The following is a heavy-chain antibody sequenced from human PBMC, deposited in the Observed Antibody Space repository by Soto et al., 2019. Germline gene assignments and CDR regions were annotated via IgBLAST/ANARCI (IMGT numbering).Heavy chain of an antibody. CDR2: ISSSSSAI. Sequence: GGSLRLSCAASGFTFGSYSMNWVRQAPGKGLEWISSISSSSSAIYYADSVKGRFTISRDNAKNSLYLQMNSLRDEDTAVYSCAAYKGLDVWGQGTTVTVSS. D-gene: IGHD1-20*01. CDR3: AAYKGLDV. J-gene: IGHJ6*02. V-gene: IGHV3-48*02. CDR1: GFTFGSYS.